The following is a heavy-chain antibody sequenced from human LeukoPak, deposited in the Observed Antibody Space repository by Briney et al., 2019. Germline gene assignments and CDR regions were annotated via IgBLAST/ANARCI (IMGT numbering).Heavy chain of an antibody. J-gene: IGHJ5*02. CDR3: AREYDFWSGYYLWFDP. CDR2: ISSSSSTI. CDR1: GFTFSSYS. D-gene: IGHD3-3*01. V-gene: IGHV3-48*02. Sequence: GGSLRLSCAASGFTFSSYSMNWVRQAPGKGLEWVSYISSSSSTIYYADSVKGRFTISRDNAKNSLYLQMNRLRDEDTAVYYCAREYDFWSGYYLWFDPWGQGTLVTVSS.